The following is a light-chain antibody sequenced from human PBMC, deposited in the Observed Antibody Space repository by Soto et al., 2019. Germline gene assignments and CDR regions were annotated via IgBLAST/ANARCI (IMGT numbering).Light chain of an antibody. CDR3: QTYYSSRSGFVV. V-gene: IGLV1-40*01. J-gene: IGLJ2*01. Sequence: QSVLTQPPSVSGAPGQRVTISCTGSSSNIGAGYDVHWYQQLPGTAPNLLIYGNSNRPSGVPDRFSGSKSGTSASLAITGRQDEEDADDYCQTYYSSRSGFVVFGAGTQVTVL. CDR2: GNS. CDR1: SSNIGAGYD.